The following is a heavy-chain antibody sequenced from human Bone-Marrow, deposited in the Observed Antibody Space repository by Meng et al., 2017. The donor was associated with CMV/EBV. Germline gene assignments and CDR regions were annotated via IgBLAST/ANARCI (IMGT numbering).Heavy chain of an antibody. V-gene: IGHV1-18*01. J-gene: IGHJ4*02. D-gene: IGHD3-22*01. CDR2: VGGCDGDT. Sequence: ASVKVSCKASGYTFSSYGISWVRQAPGQGLEWMGWVGGCDGDTNYALEFRGRVTVTIDTSTSTAYMELRSLRSDDTAVYYCARDYYDSSGYYHYWGQRTLVTVAS. CDR3: ARDYYDSSGYYHY. CDR1: GYTFSSYG.